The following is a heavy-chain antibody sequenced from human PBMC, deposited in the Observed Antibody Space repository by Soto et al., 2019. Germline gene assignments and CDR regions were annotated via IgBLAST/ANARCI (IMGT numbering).Heavy chain of an antibody. CDR2: INHSGST. D-gene: IGHD6-13*01. Sequence: PSETLSLTCAVYGESFSGYYWSWIRQPPGKGLEWIGEINHSGSTNYNPSLKSRVTISVDTSKNQFSLKLSSVTAADTAVYYCARGLSSSWYGRVSLKPYYFDYWGQGTLVTVSS. J-gene: IGHJ4*02. CDR3: ARGLSSSWYGRVSLKPYYFDY. V-gene: IGHV4-34*01. CDR1: GESFSGYY.